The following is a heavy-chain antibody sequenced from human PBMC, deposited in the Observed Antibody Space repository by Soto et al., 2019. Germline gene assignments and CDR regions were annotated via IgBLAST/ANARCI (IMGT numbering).Heavy chain of an antibody. CDR3: ARESRALLPDSMNKIDH. CDR2: IDYSGRA. J-gene: IGHJ4*01. Sequence: SETLSLPCTVSGGSVNSDHYYWNWNRQSQGKGLDSIGYIDYSGRANYNSSMKSRLSISIDTSRNQFSLKLTSVTAADTAVYYCARESRALLPDSMNKIDHRGQGILVPVSS. V-gene: IGHV4-61*01. CDR1: GGSVNSDHYY. D-gene: IGHD2-15*01.